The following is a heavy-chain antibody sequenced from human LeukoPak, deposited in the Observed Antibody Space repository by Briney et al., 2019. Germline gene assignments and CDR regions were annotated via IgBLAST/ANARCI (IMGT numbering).Heavy chain of an antibody. Sequence: SETLSLTCTVSGDSISSSSYYWGWIRQPPGKGLEWIGSIYYSGSTYYNPSLKSRVTISVDTSKNQFSLKLSSVTAADTAVYYCARLAVVAAFDIWGQGTMVTVSS. CDR2: IYYSGST. CDR3: ARLAVVAAFDI. CDR1: GDSISSSSYY. D-gene: IGHD2-2*01. J-gene: IGHJ3*02. V-gene: IGHV4-39*01.